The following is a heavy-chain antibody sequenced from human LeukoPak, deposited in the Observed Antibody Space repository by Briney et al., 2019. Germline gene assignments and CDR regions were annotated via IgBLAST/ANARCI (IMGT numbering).Heavy chain of an antibody. CDR2: INHSGST. CDR3: ARRRDIVVVPAAIFSR. J-gene: IGHJ4*02. D-gene: IGHD2-2*02. V-gene: IGHV4-34*01. CDR1: GGSFSGYY. Sequence: SETLSLTCAVYGGSFSGYYWSWIRQPPGKGLEWIGEINHSGSTNCNPSLKSRVTISVDTSKNQFSLKLSSVTAADTAVYYCARRRDIVVVPAAIFSRWGQGTLVTVSS.